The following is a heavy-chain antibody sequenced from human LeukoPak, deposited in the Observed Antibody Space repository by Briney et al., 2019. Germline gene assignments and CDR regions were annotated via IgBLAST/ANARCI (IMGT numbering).Heavy chain of an antibody. Sequence: GASVKVSCKASGYTFTSYYTHWVRQAPGQGLEWMGIINPSSGTTSYAQKFQGRVTMTRDTSTSTLYMELSSLTSEDTAVYYCARASGSSAVPFDYWGQGTLVTVSS. D-gene: IGHD3-10*01. CDR2: INPSSGTT. CDR1: GYTFTSYY. J-gene: IGHJ4*02. V-gene: IGHV1-46*01. CDR3: ARASGSSAVPFDY.